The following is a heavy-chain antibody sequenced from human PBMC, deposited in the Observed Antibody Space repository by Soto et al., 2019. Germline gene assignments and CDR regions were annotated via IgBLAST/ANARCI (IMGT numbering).Heavy chain of an antibody. CDR1: GFTFSRYN. Sequence: GSLRLSYVASGFTFSRYNINWVRQAPGKGLEWVSSISSSSSHIYFADSVKGRFTISRDNAKNSLYLQMNSLRAEDTAVYYCARDWAGGYPLYYGMDVWGQGTTVPVSS. CDR2: ISSSSSHI. D-gene: IGHD6-25*01. V-gene: IGHV3-21*01. CDR3: ARDWAGGYPLYYGMDV. J-gene: IGHJ6*02.